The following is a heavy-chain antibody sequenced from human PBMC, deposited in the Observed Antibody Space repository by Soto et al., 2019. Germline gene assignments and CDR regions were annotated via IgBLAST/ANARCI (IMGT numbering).Heavy chain of an antibody. Sequence: PSETLSLTCTVYGGSFSGYYWSWIRQPPGKGLEWIGEINHSGSTNYNPSLKSRVTISVDTSKNQFSLKLSSVTAADTGVYFCARTLGPQVTGYVDSDYRWTIDQWGQGTLVTVSS. CDR2: INHSGST. CDR3: ARTLGPQVTGYVDSDYRWTIDQ. CDR1: GGSFSGYY. V-gene: IGHV4-34*01. J-gene: IGHJ4*02. D-gene: IGHD4-4*01.